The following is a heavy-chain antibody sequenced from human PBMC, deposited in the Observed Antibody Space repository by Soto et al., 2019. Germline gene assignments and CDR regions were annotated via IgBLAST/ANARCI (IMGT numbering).Heavy chain of an antibody. CDR1: GFTFSSYG. V-gene: IGHV3-30*18. Sequence: QVQLVESGGGVVQPGRSLRLSCAASGFTFSSYGMHWVRQAPGKGLERVAVISYDGSNKYYADSVKGRFTISRDNSKNTLYLQMNSLRAEDTAVYYCAKSITMVRFDYWGQGTLVTVSS. CDR2: ISYDGSNK. CDR3: AKSITMVRFDY. J-gene: IGHJ4*02. D-gene: IGHD3-10*01.